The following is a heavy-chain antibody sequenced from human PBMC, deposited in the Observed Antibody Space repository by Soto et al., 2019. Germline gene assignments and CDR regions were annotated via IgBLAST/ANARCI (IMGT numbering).Heavy chain of an antibody. J-gene: IGHJ6*02. V-gene: IGHV3-33*01. CDR3: ARDYEHGMDV. CDR2: IWYDGSNK. D-gene: IGHD5-12*01. CDR1: GFTFSSYG. Sequence: QVQLVESGGGVVQPGRSLRRSCAASGFTFSSYGMHWVRQAPGKGLEWVAVIWYDGSNKYYADSVKGRFTISRDNSKNTLYLQMNSLRAEDTAVYYCARDYEHGMDVWGQGTTVTVSS.